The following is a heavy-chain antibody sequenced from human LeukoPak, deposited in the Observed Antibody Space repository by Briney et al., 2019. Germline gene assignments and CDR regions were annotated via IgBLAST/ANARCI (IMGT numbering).Heavy chain of an antibody. CDR1: GFSVSSNY. CDR2: IDNGGNT. J-gene: IGHJ4*02. D-gene: IGHD6-6*01. Sequence: GGSLRLSCAASGFSVSSNYMSWVRQAPGKGLEWVSVIDNGGNTYYEDSVKGRFTISRDNSKNTLYLQMNSLRAEDTAVYYCARDGSARSLGNWGQGTLVSVSS. V-gene: IGHV3-53*01. CDR3: ARDGSARSLGN.